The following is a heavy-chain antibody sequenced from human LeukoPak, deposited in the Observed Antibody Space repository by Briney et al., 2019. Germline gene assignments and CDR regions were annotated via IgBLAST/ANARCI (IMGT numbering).Heavy chain of an antibody. Sequence: GGSLRLSCAASGFTFSSYWMSWVRQAPGTGREWVANIKQDGSEKYCVDSVKGRFTISRDNAMNSLYLQINGLRAEDTAVYYCARDPSNDAFDIWGQGTVVTVSS. CDR1: GFTFSSYW. D-gene: IGHD6-6*01. J-gene: IGHJ3*02. V-gene: IGHV3-7*04. CDR2: IKQDGSEK. CDR3: ARDPSNDAFDI.